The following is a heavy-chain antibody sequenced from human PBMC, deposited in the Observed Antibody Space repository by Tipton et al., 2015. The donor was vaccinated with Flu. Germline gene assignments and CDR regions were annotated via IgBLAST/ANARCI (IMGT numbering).Heavy chain of an antibody. D-gene: IGHD1-7*01. CDR3: ARGWGNYETFYFDY. CDR1: GFTFSIYA. J-gene: IGHJ4*02. Sequence: SLRLSCAASGFTFSIYAMSWVRQAPGKGLEWVSTISSYGGRTYYADSVKGRFTISRDNSKNTLYLQMNSLRAEDTAVYYCARGWGNYETFYFDYWGQGTLVTVSS. CDR2: ISSYGGRT. V-gene: IGHV3-23*01.